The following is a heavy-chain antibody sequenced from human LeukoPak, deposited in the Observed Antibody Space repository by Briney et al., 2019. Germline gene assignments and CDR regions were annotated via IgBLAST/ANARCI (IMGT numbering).Heavy chain of an antibody. J-gene: IGHJ4*02. D-gene: IGHD3-22*01. CDR3: AKEGGITMIVVVISPYFDY. V-gene: IGHV3-23*01. Sequence: PGGSLRLSCAASGFTFSSYTMSWVRQAPGKGLEWVSTVSTSGRDKYYADSVKGRITVSRDNSKNTLYLQMNSLRAEDTAVYYCAKEGGITMIVVVISPYFDYWGQGTLVTVSS. CDR2: VSTSGRDK. CDR1: GFTFSSYT.